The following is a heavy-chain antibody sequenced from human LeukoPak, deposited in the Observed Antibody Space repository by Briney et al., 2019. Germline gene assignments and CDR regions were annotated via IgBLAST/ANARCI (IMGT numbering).Heavy chain of an antibody. D-gene: IGHD1-26*01. CDR1: GFTFNSAW. CDR3: ISGGGTSDY. V-gene: IGHV3-15*01. CDR2: VKSMTDGGAT. Sequence: GGPLRLSCAASGFTFNSAWMGWVRQAPGKGLKWVGHVKSMTDGGATDYAPPVKGSFTISRDDLKATVYLQMKGLKSDDTAVYYGISGGGTSDYWGQGTLVTVSS. J-gene: IGHJ4*02.